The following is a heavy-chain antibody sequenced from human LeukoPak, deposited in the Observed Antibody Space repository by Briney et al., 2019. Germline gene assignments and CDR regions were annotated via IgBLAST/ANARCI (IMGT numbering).Heavy chain of an antibody. D-gene: IGHD3-10*01. Sequence: PSETLSLTCSVSGGSISSYCWSWIRQPPGKGLEWIGYIYYSGSTKYNPSLKSRVTISVDTSKNQFSLKLSSVTAADTAVYYCARQIALAGFGEGGWFDPWGQGTLVTVSS. CDR1: GGSISSYC. V-gene: IGHV4-59*01. CDR2: IYYSGST. CDR3: ARQIALAGFGEGGWFDP. J-gene: IGHJ5*02.